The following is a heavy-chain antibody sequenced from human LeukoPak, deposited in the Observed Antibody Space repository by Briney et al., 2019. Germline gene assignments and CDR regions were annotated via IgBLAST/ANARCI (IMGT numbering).Heavy chain of an antibody. CDR1: GYTFTGYY. D-gene: IGHD3-22*01. J-gene: IGHJ3*02. CDR3: ARYYYDTSSAFDI. V-gene: IGHV1-2*02. CDR2: INRNSGGT. Sequence: ASVKVSCKASGYTFTGYYMHWVRQAPGQGLEWMGWINRNSGGTNYAQRFQVRFIMTRDTSISTAYMALSRLRSDDTAVYYCARYYYDTSSAFDIWGQGTMVTVSS.